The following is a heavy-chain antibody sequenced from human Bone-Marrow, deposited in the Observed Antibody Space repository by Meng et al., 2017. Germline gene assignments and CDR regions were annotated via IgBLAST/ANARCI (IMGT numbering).Heavy chain of an antibody. J-gene: IGHJ5*02. CDR2: INHSGST. CDR3: ARMIGIAASKYNWFDP. V-gene: IGHV4-34*01. CDR1: GGSFSGYY. D-gene: IGHD6-13*01. Sequence: GSLRLSYAVYGGSFSGYYWSWIRQPPGKGLEWIGEINHSGSTNYNPSLKSRVTISVDTSKNQFSLKLSSVTAADTAVYYCARMIGIAASKYNWFDPWGQGTLVTVSS.